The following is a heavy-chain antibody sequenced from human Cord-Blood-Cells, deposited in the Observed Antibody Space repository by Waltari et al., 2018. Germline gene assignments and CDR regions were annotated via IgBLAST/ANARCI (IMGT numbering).Heavy chain of an antibody. CDR2: ISSSSSYI. Sequence: EVQLVESGGGLVKPGGSLRLSCAASGFPFSSYSMNWVRQAPGKGLEWVSSISSSSSYIYYADSVKGRFTISRDNAKNSLYLQMNSLRAEDTAVYYCARDQDERANWIDYWGQGTLVTVSS. V-gene: IGHV3-21*01. CDR3: ARDQDERANWIDY. D-gene: IGHD1-20*01. J-gene: IGHJ4*02. CDR1: GFPFSSYS.